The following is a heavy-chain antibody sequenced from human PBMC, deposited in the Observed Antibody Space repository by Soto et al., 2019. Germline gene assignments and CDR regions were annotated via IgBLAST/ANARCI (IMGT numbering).Heavy chain of an antibody. J-gene: IGHJ3*02. D-gene: IGHD6-6*01. Sequence: SETLSLTCAVSASSISSAYFWGWIRQPPGRGLEWIATIFHTGGTYYNPSLKSRVTISVDTSNNQFSLRLNSVTAADTALHFCARDLPEYSRSSAAFDIWGQGTMVTVSS. CDR2: IFHTGGT. CDR1: ASSISSAYF. V-gene: IGHV4-38-2*02. CDR3: ARDLPEYSRSSAAFDI.